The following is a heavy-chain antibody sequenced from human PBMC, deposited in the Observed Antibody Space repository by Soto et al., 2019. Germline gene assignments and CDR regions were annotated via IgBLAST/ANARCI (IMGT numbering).Heavy chain of an antibody. Sequence: QVQLVESGRGLVKPGGSLRLSCAASGFTFSDYYMSWIRQAPGKGLEWVSYISTSGIYTNYKDAVKGRFTNSRDNAKKPLYLQMNSLRADDTAVYCCARGQYWFDPWGQGTLVTVSS. J-gene: IGHJ5*02. CDR2: ISTSGIYT. V-gene: IGHV3-11*05. CDR3: ARGQYWFDP. CDR1: GFTFSDYY.